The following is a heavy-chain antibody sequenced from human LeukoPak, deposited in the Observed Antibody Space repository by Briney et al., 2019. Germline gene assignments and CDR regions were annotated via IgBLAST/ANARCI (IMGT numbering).Heavy chain of an antibody. J-gene: IGHJ4*02. D-gene: IGHD6-13*01. CDR1: GDSISNTNYY. Sequence: SETLSLTCAVSGDSISNTNYYWGWLRQPPGKGLEWIGSILYIGSTYFNPSLKSRVTISVDTSKNHFSLKLSSVTAADTAVYYCARQGVAAVGRMTLWGQGTLVTVSS. CDR3: ARQGVAAVGRMTL. CDR2: ILYIGST. V-gene: IGHV4-39*01.